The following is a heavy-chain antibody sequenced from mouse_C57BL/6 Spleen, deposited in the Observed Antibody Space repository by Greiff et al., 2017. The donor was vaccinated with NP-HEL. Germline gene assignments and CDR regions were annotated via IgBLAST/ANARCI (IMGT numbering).Heavy chain of an antibody. CDR3: ARVRGTGFAY. J-gene: IGHJ3*01. CDR1: GFTFSDYY. D-gene: IGHD3-3*01. CDR2: INYDGSST. V-gene: IGHV5-16*01. Sequence: EVKVVESEGGLVQPGSSMKLSCTASGFTFSDYYMAWVRQVPEKGLEWVANINYDGSSTYYLDSLKSRFIISRDNAKNILYLQMSSLKSEDTATYYCARVRGTGFAYWGQGTLVTVSA.